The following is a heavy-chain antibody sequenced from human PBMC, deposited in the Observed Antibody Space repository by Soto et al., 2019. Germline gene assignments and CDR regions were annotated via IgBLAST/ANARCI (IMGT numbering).Heavy chain of an antibody. CDR1: GYTFTSYG. J-gene: IGHJ4*02. V-gene: IGHV1-18*01. CDR3: AREVLGIAAAGEFDY. Sequence: ASVKVSCKASGYTFTSYGISWVRQAPGQGLEWMGWISAYNGNTNYAQKLQGRVTMTTDTSTSTAYMELRSLRSDDTAVYYCAREVLGIAAAGEFDYWGQGTLVTVSS. CDR2: ISAYNGNT. D-gene: IGHD6-13*01.